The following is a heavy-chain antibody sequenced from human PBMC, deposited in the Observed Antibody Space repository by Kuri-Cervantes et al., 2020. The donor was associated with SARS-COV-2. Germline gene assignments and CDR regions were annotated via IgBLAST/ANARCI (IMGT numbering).Heavy chain of an antibody. J-gene: IGHJ4*02. D-gene: IGHD2-15*01. Sequence: SVKVSCKASGGTFISYAISWVRQAPGQGLEWMGGIIPIFGTANYAQKFQGRVTITADESTSTAYMELRSLRSDDTAVDYCARDAIGNVVVVAATYYFDSWGQGTLVTVSS. CDR2: IIPIFGTA. V-gene: IGHV1-69*13. CDR1: GGTFISYA. CDR3: ARDAIGNVVVVAATYYFDS.